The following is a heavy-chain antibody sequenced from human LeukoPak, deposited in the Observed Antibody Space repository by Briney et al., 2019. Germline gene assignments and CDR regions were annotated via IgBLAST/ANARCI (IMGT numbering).Heavy chain of an antibody. CDR1: GVSITTYY. V-gene: IGHV4-59*01. J-gene: IGHJ4*02. CDR2: IYYSGST. CDR3: ARGYSYGYVPWFDY. D-gene: IGHD5-18*01. Sequence: SETLSLTCTVSGVSITTYYWSWIRQPPGKGLEWIGYIYYSGSTNYNPSLKSRVTISVDTSKNQFSLKLSSVTAADTAVYYCARGYSYGYVPWFDYWGQGTLVTVSS.